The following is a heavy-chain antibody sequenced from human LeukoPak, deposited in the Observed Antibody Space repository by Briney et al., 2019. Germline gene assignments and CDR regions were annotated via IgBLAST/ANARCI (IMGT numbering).Heavy chain of an antibody. J-gene: IGHJ6*04. CDR1: GFTFGDYA. Sequence: GGSLRLSCTASGFTFGDYAMSWVRQAPGKGLEWVGFIRSKAYGGTTEYAASVKGRFTISRDDSKSIAYLQMNSLKTEDTAMYYCTRVGGIAASRARYYYYGMDVWGKGTTVTVSS. CDR2: IRSKAYGGTT. V-gene: IGHV3-49*04. D-gene: IGHD6-13*01. CDR3: TRVGGIAASRARYYYYGMDV.